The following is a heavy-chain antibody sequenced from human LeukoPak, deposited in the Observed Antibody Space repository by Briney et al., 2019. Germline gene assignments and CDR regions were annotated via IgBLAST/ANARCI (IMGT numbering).Heavy chain of an antibody. CDR3: ARDRGDYYGSGSYFY. D-gene: IGHD3-10*01. CDR1: GYIVSGKY. CDR2: IYSGGST. J-gene: IGHJ4*02. Sequence: GGSLRLSCAVSGYIVSGKYMGWVRQAPGKGLEYVSVIYSGGSTYYIDSVKGRFTISRDNAKNSLYLQMNSLRAEDTAVYYCARDRGDYYGSGSYFYWGQGTLVTVSS. V-gene: IGHV3-66*01.